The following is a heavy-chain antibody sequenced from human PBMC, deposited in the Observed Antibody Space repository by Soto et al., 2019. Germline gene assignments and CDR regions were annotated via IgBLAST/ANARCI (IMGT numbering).Heavy chain of an antibody. V-gene: IGHV3-74*01. J-gene: IGHJ4*02. CDR1: GFTFGNSW. CDR3: ATAEVDY. CDR2: MNSDGSTT. Sequence: GGSLRLSCAASGFTFGNSWMHWVRQAPGEGLEWVSRMNSDGSTTDYADSVKGRFTVSRDNAKNTLYLQMNSLRAENTAVYYCATAEVDYWGPGTLVTVSS.